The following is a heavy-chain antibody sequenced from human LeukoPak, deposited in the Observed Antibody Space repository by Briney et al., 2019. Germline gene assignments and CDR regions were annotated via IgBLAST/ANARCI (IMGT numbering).Heavy chain of an antibody. CDR1: GDSVSSSNW. CDR2: ISHGGST. V-gene: IGHV4-4*01. J-gene: IGHJ4*02. Sequence: PSETLSLTCAVSGDSVSSSNWWNWVRQPPGKGLEWIGEISHGGSTKYNPSLKYRVTISKDNSKNQFSLRLNSVTAADTALYCCARSTGWWSLDYWGQGALVTVSS. D-gene: IGHD2-8*02. CDR3: ARSTGWWSLDY.